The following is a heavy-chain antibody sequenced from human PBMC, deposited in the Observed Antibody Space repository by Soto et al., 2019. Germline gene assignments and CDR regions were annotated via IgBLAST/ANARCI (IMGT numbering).Heavy chain of an antibody. CDR3: ARDLPPVDY. V-gene: IGHV1-18*01. CDR1: GYTFISYH. J-gene: IGHJ4*02. Sequence: QIQLVQSGAEVKKPGASVKVSCKASGYTFISYHITWVRQAPGQGLEWMGWISAYNGNTNYAQNLQGRVTMTPDPSTRTAYLELRSLGSDDTAVYYCARDLPPVDYWGQGTLVTVSS. CDR2: ISAYNGNT.